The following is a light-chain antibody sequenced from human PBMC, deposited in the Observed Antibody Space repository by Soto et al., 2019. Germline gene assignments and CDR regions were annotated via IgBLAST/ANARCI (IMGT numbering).Light chain of an antibody. CDR2: GAS. CDR3: QQYCGSMYT. V-gene: IGKV3-20*01. CDR1: QSVSTTY. J-gene: IGKJ2*01. Sequence: ETVLTQSPGTLSLSPGERATLSCRASQSVSTTYLAWYQQKPGQAPRLLIYGASSRATGIPDRFSGSGSGTDFTLTISRLEPEDFAVYYCQQYCGSMYTFGQGTKLEIK.